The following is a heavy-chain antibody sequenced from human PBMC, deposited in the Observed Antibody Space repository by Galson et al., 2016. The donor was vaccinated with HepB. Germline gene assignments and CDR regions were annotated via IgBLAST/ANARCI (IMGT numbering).Heavy chain of an antibody. CDR2: INNGGAT. J-gene: IGHJ1*01. CDR1: GLTFSRYA. V-gene: IGHV3-23*01. D-gene: IGHD3-3*01. CDR3: AKDDFWSGYSRSGLDY. Sequence: SLRLSCAASGLTFSRYAMTWVRQAPGKGLEWVSTINNGGATYYGDSVKGRFIISRDNSKNTLYLQMNNLRDEDTAMYYCAKDDFWSGYSRSGLDYWGQGTLVTVFS.